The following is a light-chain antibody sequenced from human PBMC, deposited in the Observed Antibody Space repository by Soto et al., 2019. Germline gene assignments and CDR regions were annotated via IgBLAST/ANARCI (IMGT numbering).Light chain of an antibody. J-gene: IGKJ1*01. Sequence: DIQMTQSPSTLSASVGDRVTITCRASQSISSWLAWYQQKPGKAPKLLIYDASSLESGVPSRFSGSGSGTEFSLTIFSLQPDDFATYYCQQYNSYPWTFGQGTKVDIK. CDR2: DAS. V-gene: IGKV1-5*01. CDR1: QSISSW. CDR3: QQYNSYPWT.